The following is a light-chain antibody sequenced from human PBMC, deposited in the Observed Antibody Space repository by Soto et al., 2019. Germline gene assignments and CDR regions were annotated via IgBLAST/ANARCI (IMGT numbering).Light chain of an antibody. J-gene: IGKJ1*01. V-gene: IGKV1-5*01. CDR2: DAS. CDR1: QSISSW. Sequence: DIQMTQSPSTLSASVGDRVTNTCRASQSISSWLAWYQQKPGKAPKLLIYDASSLESGVPSRFSGSGSWTEFTLTISSLQPDDFATYCCQQYNSYSPWTFGQGTKVEIK. CDR3: QQYNSYSPWT.